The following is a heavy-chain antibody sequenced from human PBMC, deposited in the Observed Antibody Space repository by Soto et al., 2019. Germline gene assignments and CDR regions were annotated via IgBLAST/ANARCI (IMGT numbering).Heavy chain of an antibody. D-gene: IGHD3-3*01. V-gene: IGHV3-53*01. CDR2: IYSGGST. CDR1: GFTVSSNY. CDR3: AIKRYYDFWSGYFYFDY. J-gene: IGHJ4*02. Sequence: GGSLRLSCAASGFTVSSNYMSWVRQAPGKGLEWVSVIYSGGSTYYADSVKGRFTISRDNSKNTLYLQMNSLRAEDTAVYYCAIKRYYDFWSGYFYFDYWGQGTLVTVSS.